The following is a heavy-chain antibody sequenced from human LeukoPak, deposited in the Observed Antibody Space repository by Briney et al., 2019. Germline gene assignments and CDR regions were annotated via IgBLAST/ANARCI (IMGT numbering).Heavy chain of an antibody. CDR1: GYTFTGYY. Sequence: ASVKVSCKASGYTFTGYYMHWVRQAPGQGLEWMGWINPNSGGTNYAQKFQGRVTMTRDTSISTAYMELSRLRSDDTAVYYCARGFGPAATFVFWFDPWGQGTLGTVSS. CDR3: ARGFGPAATFVFWFDP. CDR2: INPNSGGT. J-gene: IGHJ5*02. V-gene: IGHV1-2*02. D-gene: IGHD2-2*01.